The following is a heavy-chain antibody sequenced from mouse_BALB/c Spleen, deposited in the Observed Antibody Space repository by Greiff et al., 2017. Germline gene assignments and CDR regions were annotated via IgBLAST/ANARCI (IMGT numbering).Heavy chain of an antibody. J-gene: IGHJ3*01. CDR2: ISSGSSTI. CDR3: ARGTGAY. V-gene: IGHV5-17*02. D-gene: IGHD4-1*01. Sequence: EVKLVESGGGLVQPGGSRKLSCAASGFTFSSFGMHWVRQAPEKGLEWVAYISSGSSTIYYADTVKGRFTISRDNPKNTLFLQMTSLRSEDTAMYYCARGTGAYWGQGTLVTVSA. CDR1: GFTFSSFG.